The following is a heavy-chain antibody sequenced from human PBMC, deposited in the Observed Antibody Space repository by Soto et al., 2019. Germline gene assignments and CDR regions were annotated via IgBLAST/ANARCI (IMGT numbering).Heavy chain of an antibody. CDR1: GYTFTSYG. CDR2: ISAYNGNT. CDR3: ARYCSGGSCYGGGDYFSY. J-gene: IGHJ4*02. V-gene: IGHV1-18*01. D-gene: IGHD2-15*01. Sequence: ASVKVSCKASGYTFTSYGISWVRQAPGQGLEWMGWISAYNGNTNYAQKLQGRVTMTTDTSTSTAYMELRSLRSDDTAVYYCARYCSGGSCYGGGDYFSYWGQGSLVTVAS.